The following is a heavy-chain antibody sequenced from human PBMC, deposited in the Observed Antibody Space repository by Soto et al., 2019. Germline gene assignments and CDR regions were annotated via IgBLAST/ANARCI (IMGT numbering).Heavy chain of an antibody. CDR1: GFTFSSYA. Sequence: GGSLRLSCAASGFTFSSYAMHWVRQAPGKGLEWVAVISYDGSNKYYADSVKGRFTISRDNSKNTLYLQMNSLRAEDTAVYYCAREAEDTESMDVWGQGTTVTVSS. V-gene: IGHV3-30-3*01. D-gene: IGHD5-18*01. CDR2: ISYDGSNK. J-gene: IGHJ6*02. CDR3: AREAEDTESMDV.